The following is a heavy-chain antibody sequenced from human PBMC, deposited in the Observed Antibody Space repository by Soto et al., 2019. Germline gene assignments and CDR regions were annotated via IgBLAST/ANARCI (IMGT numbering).Heavy chain of an antibody. CDR3: AGVAV. J-gene: IGHJ4*02. D-gene: IGHD6-19*01. CDR2: IKVEGSAK. Sequence: EVQLVESGGGFVQPGGSLRLSCAASGFTFSNYWMSWVRQAPGKGLEWVANIKVEGSAKYYVDSVKGRFTISRDNAKNSLYLQMNTLRAEEAALYYGAGVAVRGQGTLVTVYS. V-gene: IGHV3-7*05. CDR1: GFTFSNYW.